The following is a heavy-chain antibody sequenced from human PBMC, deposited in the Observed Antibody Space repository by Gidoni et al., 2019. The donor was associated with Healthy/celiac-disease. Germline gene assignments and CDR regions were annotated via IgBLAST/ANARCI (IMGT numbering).Heavy chain of an antibody. J-gene: IGHJ6*04. CDR1: GFTFSSYG. CDR3: AKGGGYCSSTSCYYYYGMDV. D-gene: IGHD2-2*01. Sequence: QVQLVESGGGVVQPGRSLRLSCAAPGFTFSSYGMHWVRQAPGKGLGWVAVISYDGSNKYYADSVKGRFTISRDNSKNTLYLQMNSLRAEDTAVYYWAKGGGYCSSTSCYYYYGMDVWGKGTTVTVSS. V-gene: IGHV3-30*18. CDR2: ISYDGSNK.